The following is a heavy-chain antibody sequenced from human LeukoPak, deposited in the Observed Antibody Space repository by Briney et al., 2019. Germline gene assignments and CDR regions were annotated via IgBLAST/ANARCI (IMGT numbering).Heavy chain of an antibody. CDR2: INPDSGVT. CDR3: ARDFWSSSPWYEFDY. Sequence: ASLKVSCKASGYTFTGSYIRWVRQAPGQGLEWVGRINPDSGVTKYAQNFQGRVTMTSDTSISTASMEMRSLKSDDTAVYYCARDFWSSSPWYEFDYWGQGTLVIVSS. CDR1: GYTFTGSY. V-gene: IGHV1-2*06. D-gene: IGHD6-19*01. J-gene: IGHJ4*02.